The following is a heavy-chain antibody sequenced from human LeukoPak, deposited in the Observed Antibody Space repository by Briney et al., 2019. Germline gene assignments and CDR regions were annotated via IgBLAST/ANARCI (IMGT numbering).Heavy chain of an antibody. CDR2: ISYDGSNK. V-gene: IGHV3-30-3*02. D-gene: IGHD1-26*01. Sequence: GGSLRLSCAASGFTFSGCALHWVRQAPGKGLQWVAVISYDGSNKYYADSVKGRFTISRDNSKNTLYLQMNSLGPEDTAVYYCANDLDFTTYVYYFQYWRQGTLVTVSS. CDR1: GFTFSGCA. CDR3: ANDLDFTTYVYYFQY. J-gene: IGHJ4*02.